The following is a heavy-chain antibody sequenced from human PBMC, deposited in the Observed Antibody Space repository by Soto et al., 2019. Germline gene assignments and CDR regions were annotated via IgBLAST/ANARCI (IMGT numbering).Heavy chain of an antibody. CDR2: IWYDGSNK. V-gene: IGHV3-33*01. Sequence: QVQLVESGGGVVQPGRSLRLSCAASGFTFSSYGMHWVRQAPGKGLEWVAVIWYDGSNKYYADSVKGRFTISRDNSKNPLYLQMNSLGAEDTALYYCARDMIQRLVLGRHGMDVWGQGTTVTVSS. D-gene: IGHD6-6*01. CDR1: GFTFSSYG. J-gene: IGHJ6*02. CDR3: ARDMIQRLVLGRHGMDV.